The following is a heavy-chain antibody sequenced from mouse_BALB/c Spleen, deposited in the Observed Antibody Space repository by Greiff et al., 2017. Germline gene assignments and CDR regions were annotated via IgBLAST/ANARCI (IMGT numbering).Heavy chain of an antibody. D-gene: IGHD4-1*01. J-gene: IGHJ3*01. CDR3: TRGWDAFAY. Sequence: QVQLKESGAELVKPGASVKLSCKASGYTFTSYYMYWVKQRPGQGLEWIGEINPSNGGTNFNEKFKSKATLTVDKSSSTAYMQLSSLTSEDSAVYYCTRGWDAFAYWGQGTLVTVSA. CDR1: GYTFTSYY. CDR2: INPSNGGT. V-gene: IGHV1S81*02.